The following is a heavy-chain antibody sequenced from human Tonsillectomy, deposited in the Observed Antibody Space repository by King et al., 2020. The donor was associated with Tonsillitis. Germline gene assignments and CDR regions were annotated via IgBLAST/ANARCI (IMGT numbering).Heavy chain of an antibody. CDR3: ARGCGGDCYSGEGGAFDI. Sequence: VQLQESGPGLVKPSGTLSLTCAVSGGSISSSNWWSWVRQPPGKGLEWIGEIYHSGSTNYNPSLKSRVTISVDKSKNQFSLKLSSVTAADTAVYYCARGCGGDCYSGEGGAFDIWGQGTMVTVSS. J-gene: IGHJ3*02. CDR2: IYHSGST. CDR1: GGSISSSNW. V-gene: IGHV4-4*02. D-gene: IGHD2-21*02.